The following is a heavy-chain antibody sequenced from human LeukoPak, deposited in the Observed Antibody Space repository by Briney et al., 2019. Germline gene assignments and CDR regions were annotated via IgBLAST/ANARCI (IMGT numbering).Heavy chain of an antibody. V-gene: IGHV4-39*01. D-gene: IGHD3-22*01. J-gene: IGHJ4*02. CDR3: ARHYYDSSGPIDY. CDR2: IYYSGST. Sequence: SETLSLTCTVSGGSISSSSYYWGWIRQPPGKGLEWIGRIYYSGSTYYNPSLKSRVTISVDTSKNQFSLKLSSVTAADTAVYYCARHYYDSSGPIDYWGQGTLVTVSS. CDR1: GGSISSSSYY.